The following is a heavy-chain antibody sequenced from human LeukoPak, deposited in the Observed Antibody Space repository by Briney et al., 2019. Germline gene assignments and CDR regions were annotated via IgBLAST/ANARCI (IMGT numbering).Heavy chain of an antibody. V-gene: IGHV1-18*01. J-gene: IGHJ4*02. CDR3: ARLTTGVDY. CDR1: GYTFTSYG. CDR2: ISAYNGNT. Sequence: GASVKVSCKASGYTFTSYGISWVRQAPGQGLEWMGWISAYNGNTNYAQKLQGRVTITRNTSISTAYMELSSLRSEDTAVYYCARLTTGVDYWGQGTLVTVSS. D-gene: IGHD4/OR15-4a*01.